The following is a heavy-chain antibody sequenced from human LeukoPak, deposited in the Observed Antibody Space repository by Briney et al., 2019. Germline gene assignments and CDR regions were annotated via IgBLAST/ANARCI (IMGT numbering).Heavy chain of an antibody. D-gene: IGHD6-13*01. J-gene: IGHJ5*02. CDR1: GSTVSSNY. CDR3: ARDTPAAGMGFDP. V-gene: IGHV3-53*01. Sequence: GGSLRLSCAASGSTVSSNYMSWVRQAPGKGLEWVSVIYNGGSTYYADSVKGRFTISRDNSKNTLYLQMNSLRAEDTAVYYCARDTPAAGMGFDPWGQGTLVTVSS. CDR2: IYNGGST.